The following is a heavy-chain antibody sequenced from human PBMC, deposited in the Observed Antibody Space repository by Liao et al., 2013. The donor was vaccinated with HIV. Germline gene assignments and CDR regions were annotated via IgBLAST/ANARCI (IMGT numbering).Heavy chain of an antibody. Sequence: QVQLQESGPGLVKPSQTLSLTCTVSGGSISSGSHYWSWIRQPAGKALEWIGRLYANKLTNYNSSLKSRVTMSLDMSKSQFSLRLSSVTAADTAVYYCARVSGDYGTLHSFDVWGRGSMVTVSS. D-gene: IGHD4-17*01. CDR3: ARVSGDYGTLHSFDV. CDR2: LYANKLT. J-gene: IGHJ3*01. V-gene: IGHV4-61*02. CDR1: GGSISSGSHY.